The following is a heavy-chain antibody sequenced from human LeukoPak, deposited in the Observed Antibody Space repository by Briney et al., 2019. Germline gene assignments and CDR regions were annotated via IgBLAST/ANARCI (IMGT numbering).Heavy chain of an antibody. D-gene: IGHD6-19*01. CDR1: GFTFSSYG. J-gene: IGHJ3*02. CDR3: AKGHSSGWSYDAFDI. Sequence: GGSLRLSCAASGFTFSSYGMHWVRQAPGKGLEWVAVISYDGSNKYYADSVKGRFTIPRDNSKNTLYLQMNSLRAEDTAVYYCAKGHSSGWSYDAFDIWGQGTMVTVSS. CDR2: ISYDGSNK. V-gene: IGHV3-30*18.